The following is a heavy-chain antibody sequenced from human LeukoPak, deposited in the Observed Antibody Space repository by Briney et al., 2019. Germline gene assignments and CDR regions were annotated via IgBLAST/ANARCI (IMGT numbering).Heavy chain of an antibody. V-gene: IGHV4-31*03. CDR1: GGSISSGGYY. CDR3: ARNYDYVWGSYRERYYFDY. D-gene: IGHD3-16*02. J-gene: IGHJ4*02. Sequence: PSETLSPTCTVSGGSISSGGYYWSWIRQHPGKGLEWIGYIYYSGSTYYNPSLKSRVTISVDTSKNQFSLKLSSVTAADTAVYYCARNYDYVWGSYRERYYFDYWGQGTLVTVSS. CDR2: IYYSGST.